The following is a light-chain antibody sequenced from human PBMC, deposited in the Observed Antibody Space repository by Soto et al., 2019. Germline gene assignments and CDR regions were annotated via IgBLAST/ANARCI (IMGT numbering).Light chain of an antibody. CDR2: AAS. V-gene: IGKV3-15*01. Sequence: EIVLTQSPATLSVSPGERVTLSCRASHNIRDKLAWYQQKPGQAPRLLIYAASPRVTGVPARFSGSGSGTEFTLTISSLRSGDFAVYYCQQYSDWPRTFGGGT. CDR3: QQYSDWPRT. J-gene: IGKJ4*01. CDR1: HNIRDK.